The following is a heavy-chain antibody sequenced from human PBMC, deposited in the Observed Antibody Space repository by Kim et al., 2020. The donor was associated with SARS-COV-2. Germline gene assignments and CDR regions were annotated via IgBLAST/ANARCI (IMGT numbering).Heavy chain of an antibody. Sequence: DSVQSRFTIPRDNAKNTLYRQMKSRRAEDTAVYYCAKKRDSNYWVWAIDYWGQGTLVTVSS. J-gene: IGHJ4*02. D-gene: IGHD4-4*01. CDR3: AKKRDSNYWVWAIDY. V-gene: IGHV3-23*01.